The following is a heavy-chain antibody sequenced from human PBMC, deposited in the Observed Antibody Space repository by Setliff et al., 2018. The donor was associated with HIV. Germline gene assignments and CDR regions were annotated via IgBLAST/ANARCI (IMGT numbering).Heavy chain of an antibody. CDR2: VYYSGST. J-gene: IGHJ6*03. CDR1: YY. V-gene: IGHV4-39*01. CDR3: ARGVLITKRVTQTGGYYYYTDV. Sequence: YYWGWIRQAPGKGLEWIGSVYYSGSTYYNPSLKSRVTISVDTSKNQFSLKLTSVTATDTAVYYCARGVLITKRVTQTGGYYYYTDVWGKGTTVTVSS. D-gene: IGHD2-21*02.